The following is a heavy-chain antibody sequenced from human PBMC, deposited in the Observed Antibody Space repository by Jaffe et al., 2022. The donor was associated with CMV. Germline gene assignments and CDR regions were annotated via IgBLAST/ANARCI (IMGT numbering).Heavy chain of an antibody. CDR1: GFTFSNYG. D-gene: IGHD2-2*01. J-gene: IGHJ4*02. CDR2: IWYNGFNK. CDR3: ATSPSPSYHFDS. Sequence: QVQLVESGGGVVQPGGSLRLSCAASGFTFSNYGMHWVRQAPGKGLEWVAVIWYNGFNKYYADSVKGRFTISRDNSENTLSLQMNSLRAEDTAAYYCATSPSPSYHFDSWGQGTLVTVSS. V-gene: IGHV3-33*03.